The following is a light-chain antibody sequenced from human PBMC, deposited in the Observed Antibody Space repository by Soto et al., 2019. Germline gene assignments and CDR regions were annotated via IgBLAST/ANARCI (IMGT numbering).Light chain of an antibody. CDR2: DVS. V-gene: IGLV2-14*01. CDR3: SSYTSSSTLV. J-gene: IGLJ2*01. Sequence: QSALTQPASVSGSPGQSITISCTGSSSDVGGYNYVSWYQQYPGKAPKLMIYDVSNRPSGVSNRFSGSKFGNTASLTISGLQAEDEADYYCSSYTSSSTLVFGGGTKLTVL. CDR1: SSDVGGYNY.